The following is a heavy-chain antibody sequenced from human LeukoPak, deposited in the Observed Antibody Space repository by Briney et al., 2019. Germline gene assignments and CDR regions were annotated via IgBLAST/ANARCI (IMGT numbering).Heavy chain of an antibody. CDR3: ASSFSDDFWSGHF. D-gene: IGHD3-3*01. CDR1: GITFTYW. Sequence: GGSLRLSCAASGITFTYWMSWVRQAPGEGLEWVANIKQDGSAKYYVDSVKGRFIISRDNAKKSLFLQMNSLRAEDTAVYYCASSFSDDFWSGHFWGQGTLVTVSS. CDR2: IKQDGSAK. V-gene: IGHV3-7*01. J-gene: IGHJ4*02.